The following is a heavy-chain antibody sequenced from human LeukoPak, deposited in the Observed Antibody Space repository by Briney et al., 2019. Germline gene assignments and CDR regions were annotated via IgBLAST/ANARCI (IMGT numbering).Heavy chain of an antibody. CDR2: ISWNSGSI. V-gene: IGHV3-9*01. CDR3: AKDPGGGIIDS. J-gene: IGHJ4*02. D-gene: IGHD1-1*01. Sequence: PGGSLRLSCAASGFTFHDYAMHWVRQAPGKGLEWVSGISWNSGSIGYADSVKGRFTISRDNAKNSLYLQMNSLRTEDTALYYCAKDPGGGIIDSRGQGTLVTVSS. CDR1: GFTFHDYA.